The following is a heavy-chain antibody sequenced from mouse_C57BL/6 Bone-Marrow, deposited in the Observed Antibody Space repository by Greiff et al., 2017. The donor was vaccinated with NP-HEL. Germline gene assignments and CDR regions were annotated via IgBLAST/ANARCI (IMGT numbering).Heavy chain of an antibody. J-gene: IGHJ3*01. CDR2: IWRGGST. V-gene: IGHV2-5*01. D-gene: IGHD2-2*01. CDR1: GFSLTSYG. CDR3: AKKVYGYGWFAY. Sequence: VKLMESGPGLVQPSQSLSITCTVSGFSLTSYGVHWVRQSPGKGLEWLGVIWRGGSTDYNAAFMSRLSITKDNSKSQVFFKMNSLQADDTAIYYCAKKVYGYGWFAYWGQGTLVTVSA.